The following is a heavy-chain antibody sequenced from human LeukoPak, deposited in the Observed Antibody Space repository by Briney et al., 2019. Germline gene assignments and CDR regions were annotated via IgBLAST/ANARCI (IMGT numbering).Heavy chain of an antibody. CDR3: ARAGVEFGEFPYFDY. CDR1: GGSISSGGYY. CDR2: IYYSGST. V-gene: IGHV4-31*03. Sequence: SETLSLTCSVSGGSISSGGYYWSWIRQHPGKGLEGNVYIYYSGSTYHNPYLKSRVTISVDTSKNQFSLKLSSVTAADTAVYYCARAGVEFGEFPYFDYWGQGTLVTVSS. J-gene: IGHJ4*01. D-gene: IGHD3-10*01.